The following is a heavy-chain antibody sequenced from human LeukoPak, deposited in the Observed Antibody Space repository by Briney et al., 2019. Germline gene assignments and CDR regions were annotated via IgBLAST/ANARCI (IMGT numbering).Heavy chain of an antibody. V-gene: IGHV3-9*01. CDR1: GFTCDDYA. CDR3: ANLLLWGGSGAFDI. J-gene: IGHJ3*02. D-gene: IGHD3-10*01. CDR2: ISWNSGSI. Sequence: GGSLRLSCAASGFTCDDYAMHWVRQAPGKGLEWVSGISWNSGSIGYADSVKGRFTISRDNAKNSLYLQMNSLRAEDTALYYCANLLLWGGSGAFDIWGLGTMVTVSS.